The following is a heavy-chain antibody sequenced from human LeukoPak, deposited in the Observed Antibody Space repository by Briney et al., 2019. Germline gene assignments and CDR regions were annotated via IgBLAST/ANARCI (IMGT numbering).Heavy chain of an antibody. J-gene: IGHJ3*02. CDR1: GGSISSGGYY. CDR3: AREVAAAGDAFDI. V-gene: IGHV4-31*03. Sequence: PSETLSLTCTVSGGSISSGGYYWSWIRQHPGKGLEWIGCIYHSGSTYYNPSLKSRVTISVDKSKNQFSLKLSSVTAADTAVYYCAREVAAAGDAFDIWGQGTMVTVSS. D-gene: IGHD6-13*01. CDR2: IYHSGST.